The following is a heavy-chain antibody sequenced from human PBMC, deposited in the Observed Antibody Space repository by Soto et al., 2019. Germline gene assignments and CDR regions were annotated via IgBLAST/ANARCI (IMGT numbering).Heavy chain of an antibody. CDR3: AVYGDVYYYYYYMDV. CDR1: GFTFSSYS. Sequence: GGSLRLSCAASGFTFSSYSMNWVRQAPGKGLEWVSYISSSSSTIYYADSVKGRFTISRDNAKNSLYLQMNSLRAEDTAVYYCAVYGDVYYYYYYMDVWGKGTTVTVSS. J-gene: IGHJ6*03. CDR2: ISSSSSTI. V-gene: IGHV3-48*01. D-gene: IGHD4-17*01.